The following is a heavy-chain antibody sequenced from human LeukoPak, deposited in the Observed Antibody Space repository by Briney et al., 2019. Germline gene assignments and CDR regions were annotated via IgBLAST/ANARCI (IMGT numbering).Heavy chain of an antibody. CDR2: IYYSGST. D-gene: IGHD3-22*01. J-gene: IGHJ4*02. CDR1: GGSISSYY. Sequence: GSLRLSCAASGGSISSYYWSWVRQPPGMGLEWMGYIYYSGSTNYNPSLKSRVTISVDTSKKQFSLKLSSVTAADTAVYHCARSHYYYDSSGYYDFDYWGQGTLVTVSS. CDR3: ARSHYYYDSSGYYDFDY. V-gene: IGHV4-59*08.